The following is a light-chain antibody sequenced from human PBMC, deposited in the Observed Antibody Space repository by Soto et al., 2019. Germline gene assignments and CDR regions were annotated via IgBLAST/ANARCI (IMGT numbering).Light chain of an antibody. CDR3: SSYPSSSTLYV. CDR1: SSDVGGYNY. J-gene: IGLJ1*01. Sequence: QSVLTQPPSASGSPGQSVTISCTGTSSDVGGYNYVSWYQQHPGKAPKLMIYEVSNRPSGVSDRFSGSKSGNTASLTVSGLQAEDEADYYCSSYPSSSTLYVFGTGTKVTVL. V-gene: IGLV2-8*01. CDR2: EVS.